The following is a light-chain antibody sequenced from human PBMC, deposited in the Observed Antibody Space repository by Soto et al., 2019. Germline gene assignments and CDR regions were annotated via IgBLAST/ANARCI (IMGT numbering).Light chain of an antibody. CDR3: QQYNNWPFT. V-gene: IGKV3-15*01. Sequence: EIVMTQSPATLSVSPGERATLSCRASQSISSNLAWYQQKPGQAPRLLIYGASTRATGIPATFSGSGSGTAFPLTISSLHSEDFAVYYCQQYNNWPFTFGPGTKVDIK. CDR2: GAS. CDR1: QSISSN. J-gene: IGKJ3*01.